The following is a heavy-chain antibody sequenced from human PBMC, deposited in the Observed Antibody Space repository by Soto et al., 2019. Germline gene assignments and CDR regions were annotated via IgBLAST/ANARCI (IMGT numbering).Heavy chain of an antibody. CDR2: ISGSGGST. J-gene: IGHJ4*02. CDR1: GFTFSSYA. D-gene: IGHD6-6*01. V-gene: IGHV3-23*01. Sequence: GGSLRLSCAASGFTFSSYAMSWVRQAPGKGLEWVSAISGSGGSTYYADSVKGRFTISRDNSKNTLYLQMNSLRAEDTAVYYCAEPIGIAARVDYFDYWGQGTLVTVSS. CDR3: AEPIGIAARVDYFDY.